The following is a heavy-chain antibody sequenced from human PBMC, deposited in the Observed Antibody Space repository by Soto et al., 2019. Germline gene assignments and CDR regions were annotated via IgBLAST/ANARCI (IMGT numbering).Heavy chain of an antibody. CDR1: GYTFTSYD. D-gene: IGHD6-13*01. V-gene: IGHV1-8*01. CDR3: ARRGYSSSWYYYYYYGMDV. CDR2: MNPNSGNT. J-gene: IGHJ6*02. Sequence: QVQLVQSGAEVKKPGASVKVSCKASGYTFTSYDINWVRQATGQVLEWMGWMNPNSGNTGYAQKFQGRVTMTRNTSISTAYMELSSRRTEDTAVYYCARRGYSSSWYYYYYYGMDVWGQGTTVTVSS.